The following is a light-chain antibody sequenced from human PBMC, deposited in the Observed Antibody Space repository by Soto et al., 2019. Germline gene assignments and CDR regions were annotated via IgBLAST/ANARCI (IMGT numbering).Light chain of an antibody. CDR2: GAN. CDR1: QTSYNS. J-gene: IGKJ3*01. V-gene: IGKV1-39*01. Sequence: DIQMTKFPSSLSASVVDRVTITCRANQTSYNSLKWYQRSPGKAPKPLIFGANRLQSGAPSLFSGRGSRTDFTLTINSLQPEDFGTYWCQQTYSIPFTFGPGTKVDIK. CDR3: QQTYSIPFT.